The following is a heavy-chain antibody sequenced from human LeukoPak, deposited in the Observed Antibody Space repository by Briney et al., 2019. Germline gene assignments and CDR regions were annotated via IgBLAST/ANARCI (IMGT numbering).Heavy chain of an antibody. Sequence: SETLSLTCTVSGGSISSCYWSWIRLPPGKGLEWLGYIYYSGSTNYNPSLKSRVTISVDTSKNQFSLKLSSVTAADTAVYYCARQSGNYDFWSGPLGAFDIWGQGTMVTVSS. J-gene: IGHJ3*02. D-gene: IGHD3-3*01. CDR2: IYYSGST. CDR1: GGSISSCY. V-gene: IGHV4-59*01. CDR3: ARQSGNYDFWSGPLGAFDI.